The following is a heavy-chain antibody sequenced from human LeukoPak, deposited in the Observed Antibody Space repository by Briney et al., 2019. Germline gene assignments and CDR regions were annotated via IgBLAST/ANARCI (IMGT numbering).Heavy chain of an antibody. CDR3: ARASMWVTAIFWTASYFDY. D-gene: IGHD2-21*02. CDR2: INHSGST. CDR1: GVSISSYY. J-gene: IGHJ4*02. V-gene: IGHV4-34*01. Sequence: SETLSLTCSVSGVSISSYYWSWIRQPPGKGLEWIGEINHSGSTNYNPSLKSRVTISVDTSKNQFSLKLSSVTAADTAVYYCARASMWVTAIFWTASYFDYWGQGTLVTVSS.